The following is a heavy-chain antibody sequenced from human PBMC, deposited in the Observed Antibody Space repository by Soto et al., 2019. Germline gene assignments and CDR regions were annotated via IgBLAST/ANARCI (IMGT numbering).Heavy chain of an antibody. CDR1: GGTFGSYV. CDR2: IIPALGVT. D-gene: IGHD4-17*01. CDR3: ATNYDYGGD. V-gene: IGHV1-69*09. Sequence: QVQLVQSGAEVKKPESSVKVSCKDSGGTFGSYVFSWVRQAPGQGLEWMGGIIPALGVTNYAQKFQGRVTITAHQSTTTAYMELSSLRSEDTAVYYCATNYDYGGDWGQGTLVTVSS. J-gene: IGHJ4*02.